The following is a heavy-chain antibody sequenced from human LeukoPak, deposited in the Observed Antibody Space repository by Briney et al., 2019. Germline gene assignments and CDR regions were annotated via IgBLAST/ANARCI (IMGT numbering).Heavy chain of an antibody. D-gene: IGHD6-13*01. CDR1: GGSISSYY. CDR2: IYTSGNT. CDR3: ARSDLIYYFPRAAVPNWYFDL. V-gene: IGHV4-4*07. J-gene: IGHJ2*01. Sequence: SETLSLTCTVSGGSISSYYWSWIRQPAGKGLEWIGRIYTSGNTNYTPSLKSRVTMSVDTPKNQFSLELSSVTAADTAVYYCARSDLIYYFPRAAVPNWYFDLWGRGTLVTVSS.